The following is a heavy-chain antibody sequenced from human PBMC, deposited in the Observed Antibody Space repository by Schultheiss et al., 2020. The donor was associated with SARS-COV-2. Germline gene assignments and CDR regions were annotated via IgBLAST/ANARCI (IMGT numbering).Heavy chain of an antibody. D-gene: IGHD2-15*01. CDR2: ISPSGHP. CDR3: AKDPHGGRVEEVGY. Sequence: SETLSLTCGVHGGSFSERYWTWIRQAPGKGLEWIGEISPSGHPNYSPSLRSRLTISLDKSKNQFSLKLNSVTAADTAMYYCAKDPHGGRVEEVGYWGQGTLVTVSS. V-gene: IGHV4-34*01. J-gene: IGHJ4*02. CDR1: GGSFSERY.